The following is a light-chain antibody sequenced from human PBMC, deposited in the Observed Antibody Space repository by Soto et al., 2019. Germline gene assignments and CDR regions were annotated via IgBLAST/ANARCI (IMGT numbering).Light chain of an antibody. J-gene: IGKJ5*01. CDR3: QLRSNWIT. V-gene: IGKV3D-20*02. CDR1: QSVSSSH. Sequence: EIVLTQSPGTLSLSPGERATLSCRASQSVSSSHLAWYQQKPGQAPRLLIYAASTRVTGIPDRFSGSGSGTDFTLTISSLEPEDFAVYYCQLRSNWITFGHGTRLEIK. CDR2: AAS.